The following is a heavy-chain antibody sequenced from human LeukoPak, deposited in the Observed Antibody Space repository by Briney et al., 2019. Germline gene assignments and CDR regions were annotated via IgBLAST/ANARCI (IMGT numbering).Heavy chain of an antibody. D-gene: IGHD5-12*01. J-gene: IGHJ4*02. V-gene: IGHV4-59*01. CDR2: IYYSGST. Sequence: SETLSLTCTVSGGSISTYYWSWIRQPTGKGLEWIGYIYYSGSTNYNPSLKSRVAISVDTSKDQFSLKLSSVTARDTAVYYCARAAPYSGCGLGYYFDYWGQGTLVTVSS. CDR1: GGSISTYY. CDR3: ARAAPYSGCGLGYYFDY.